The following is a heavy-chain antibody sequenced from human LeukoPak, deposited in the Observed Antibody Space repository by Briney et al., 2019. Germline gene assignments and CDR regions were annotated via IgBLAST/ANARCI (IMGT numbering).Heavy chain of an antibody. CDR2: IKKDGSEK. CDR3: ARDLSGIAGYTYGRGIDY. J-gene: IGHJ4*02. CDR1: GFTFSTYA. Sequence: GGSLRLSCAASGFTFSTYAMSWVRQAPGKGLEWVANIKKDGSEKYYVDAVKGRFTISRDNAKTSLYLQMNSLRAEDTAVYYCARDLSGIAGYTYGRGIDYWGQGTLVTVSS. D-gene: IGHD5-18*01. V-gene: IGHV3-7*01.